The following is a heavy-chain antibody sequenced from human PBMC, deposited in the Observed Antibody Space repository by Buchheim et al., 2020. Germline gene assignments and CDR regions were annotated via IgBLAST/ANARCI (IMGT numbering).Heavy chain of an antibody. CDR2: IWYDGSNK. CDR3: ARGNRLLPFDY. V-gene: IGHV3-33*08. J-gene: IGHJ4*02. Sequence: VQLVESGGGLVQPGGSLRLSCAASGFTFSSYWMSWVRQAPGKGLEWVAVIWYDGSNKYYADSVKGRFTISRDNSKNTLYLQMNSLRAEDTAVYYCARGNRLLPFDYWGQGTL. CDR1: GFTFSSYW. D-gene: IGHD1/OR15-1a*01.